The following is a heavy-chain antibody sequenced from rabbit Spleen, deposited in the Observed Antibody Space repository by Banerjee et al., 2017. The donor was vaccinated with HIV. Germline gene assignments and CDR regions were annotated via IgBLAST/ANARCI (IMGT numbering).Heavy chain of an antibody. V-gene: IGHV1S45*01. J-gene: IGHJ4*01. Sequence: QEQLLESGGGLVKPEGSLKLSCTASGFSFSRGYDMCWVRQAPGRGLEWIGCIYTGNGKTYYASWAKGRFTISKSSSTTVTLQMTSLTAADRATYFCARDLLGVIGWNFNLWGPGTLVTVS. CDR3: ARDLLGVIGWNFNL. D-gene: IGHD1-1*01. CDR2: IYTGNGKT. CDR1: GFSFSRGYD.